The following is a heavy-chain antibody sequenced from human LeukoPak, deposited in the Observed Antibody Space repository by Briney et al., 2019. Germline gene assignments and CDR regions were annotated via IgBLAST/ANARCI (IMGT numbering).Heavy chain of an antibody. Sequence: SETLPLTCTVSGGSISSYYWSWIRQPPGKGLEWIGYIYYSGSTNYNPSLKSRVTISVDTSKNQFSLKLSSVTAADTAVYYCARAASNYDFWSGYYSGGFDYWGQGTLVTVSS. CDR1: GGSISSYY. V-gene: IGHV4-59*01. CDR2: IYYSGST. D-gene: IGHD3-3*01. J-gene: IGHJ4*02. CDR3: ARAASNYDFWSGYYSGGFDY.